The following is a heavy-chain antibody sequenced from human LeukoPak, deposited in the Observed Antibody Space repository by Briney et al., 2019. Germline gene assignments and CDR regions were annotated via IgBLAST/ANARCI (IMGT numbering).Heavy chain of an antibody. CDR3: AGGTHTTGWLDY. CDR2: IYSGGST. V-gene: IGHV3-53*01. CDR1: GFTVSSNY. J-gene: IGHJ4*02. Sequence: GGSLRLSCAASGFTVSSNYVSWVRQAPGKGLEWVSVIYSGGSTYYADSVKGRFTISRDNSKNTLYLQVNSLRAEDTAVYYCAGGTHTTGWLDYWGQGRLVTVSS. D-gene: IGHD6-19*01.